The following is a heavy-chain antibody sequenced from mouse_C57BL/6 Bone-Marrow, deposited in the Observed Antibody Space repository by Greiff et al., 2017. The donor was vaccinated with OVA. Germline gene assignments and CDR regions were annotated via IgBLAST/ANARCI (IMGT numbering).Heavy chain of an antibody. V-gene: IGHV1-72*01. CDR3: AREWYYGSSLFYWYFDV. CDR1: GYTFTSYW. D-gene: IGHD1-1*01. Sequence: QVQLKQPGAELVKPGASVKLSCKASGYTFTSYWMHWVKQRPGRGLEWIGRIDPNSGGTKYNEKFKSKATLTVDKPSSTAYMQLSSLTSEDSAVYYCAREWYYGSSLFYWYFDVWGTGTTVTVSS. CDR2: IDPNSGGT. J-gene: IGHJ1*03.